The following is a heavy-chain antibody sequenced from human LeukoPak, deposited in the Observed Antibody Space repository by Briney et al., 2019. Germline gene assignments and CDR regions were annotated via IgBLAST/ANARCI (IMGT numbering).Heavy chain of an antibody. J-gene: IGHJ4*02. D-gene: IGHD6-19*01. Sequence: PSQTLSLTCDLFGDSVSSNSAAWSWIRQSPSRGLEWLGRTYYRSKWYLDYAVSVKSRVTINPDTSKNQFSLQLNSVTPEDTAVYYCARALSITVAGGFDYWGQGILVTVSS. CDR1: GDSVSSNSAA. V-gene: IGHV6-1*01. CDR2: TYYRSKWYL. CDR3: ARALSITVAGGFDY.